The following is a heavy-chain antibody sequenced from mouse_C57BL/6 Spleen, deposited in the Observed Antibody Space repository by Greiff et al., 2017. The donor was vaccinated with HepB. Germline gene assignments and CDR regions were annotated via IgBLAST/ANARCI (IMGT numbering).Heavy chain of an antibody. CDR3: ARYKGLRREMDY. Sequence: EVHLVESGGGLVQPGGSLSLSCAASGFTFTDYYMSWVRQPPGKALEWLGFIRNKANGYTTEYSASVKGRFTISRDNSQSILYLQMNALRAEDSATYYCARYKGLRREMDYWGQGTSVTVSS. D-gene: IGHD2-4*01. V-gene: IGHV7-3*01. CDR1: GFTFTDYY. J-gene: IGHJ4*01. CDR2: IRNKANGYTT.